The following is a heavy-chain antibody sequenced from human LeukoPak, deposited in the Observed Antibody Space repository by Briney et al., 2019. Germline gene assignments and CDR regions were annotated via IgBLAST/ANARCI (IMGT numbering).Heavy chain of an antibody. CDR1: GFTFSSYA. D-gene: IGHD6-19*01. Sequence: PGGSLRLSCAASGFTFSSYAMSWVRQAPGEGREWVSAISGGGGSTYYADSVKGRFTISRDNSKNTLFLQMNSLRAEDTAVYYCAPHSTVAGAGGYFDYWGQGALVTVSS. J-gene: IGHJ4*02. V-gene: IGHV3-23*01. CDR3: APHSTVAGAGGYFDY. CDR2: ISGGGGST.